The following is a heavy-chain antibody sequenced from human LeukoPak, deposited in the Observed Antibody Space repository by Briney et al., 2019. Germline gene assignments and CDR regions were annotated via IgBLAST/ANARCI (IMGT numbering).Heavy chain of an antibody. J-gene: IGHJ5*02. CDR3: TRDSGTYNWFDP. D-gene: IGHD1-26*01. CDR1: GFTFSGSA. CDR2: IDKKDKGYATAT. V-gene: IGHV3-73*01. Sequence: GGSLRLSCAASGFTFSGSAIHWVRQSSGKGLEWVGQIDKKDKGYATATAYAASVKGRFTISRDDSINTAYLQMKSLKTEDTAPYYCTRDSGTYNWFDPWGQGTLVTVSS.